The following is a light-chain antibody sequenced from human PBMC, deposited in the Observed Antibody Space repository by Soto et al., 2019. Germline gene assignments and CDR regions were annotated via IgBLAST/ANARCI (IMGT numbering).Light chain of an antibody. CDR2: EVS. Sequence: QSVLTQPASVSRSPGLSITISCTGTIRDVGGYNYVSWYQQHTGKAPKLMIYEVSNRPSGVSNRFSGAKSGNTDSLTISGLQAEDEADYSCSSYTSSSTLVFGTGTKGTVL. CDR3: SSYTSSSTLV. J-gene: IGLJ1*01. V-gene: IGLV2-14*01. CDR1: IRDVGGYNY.